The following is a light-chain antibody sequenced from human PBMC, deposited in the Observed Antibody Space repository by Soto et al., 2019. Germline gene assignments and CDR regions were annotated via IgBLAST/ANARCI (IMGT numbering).Light chain of an antibody. CDR2: LGS. CDR3: MQALQTPLT. V-gene: IGKV2-28*01. CDR1: QSLLHINGYNY. J-gene: IGKJ4*01. Sequence: DIVMTQSPLSLPVTPGEPASISCRSSQSLLHINGYNYLDWYLQKPGQSPQLLIYLGSNRASGVPDRFSGSGSGTDFTLKIGRVEAEDVGVYYCMQALQTPLTFGGGTKVEIK.